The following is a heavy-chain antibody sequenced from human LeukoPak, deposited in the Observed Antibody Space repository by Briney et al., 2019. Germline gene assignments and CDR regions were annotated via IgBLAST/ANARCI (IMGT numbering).Heavy chain of an antibody. Sequence: GGSPRLSCAASGFTFSSFGMHWVRQAPGKGLECLAVIWYDGSQRYHADSVKGRFTISRDNSKNTVYLQMNSLRAEDTALYYCARYRSGTNDYWGRGTLVIVSS. D-gene: IGHD1-14*01. V-gene: IGHV3-33*01. CDR2: IWYDGSQR. J-gene: IGHJ4*02. CDR1: GFTFSSFG. CDR3: ARYRSGTNDY.